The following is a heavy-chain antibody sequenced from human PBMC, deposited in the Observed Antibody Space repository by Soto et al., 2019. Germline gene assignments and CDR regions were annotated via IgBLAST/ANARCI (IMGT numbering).Heavy chain of an antibody. CDR3: GGSYYGYYYYYGMDV. D-gene: IGHD1-26*01. CDR2: ISSSGSTI. Sequence: PGGSLRLSCAASGFTFSDYYMSWIRQAPGKGLEWVSYISSSGSTIYYADSVKGRFTISRDNAKNSLYLQMNSLRAEDTAVYYCGGSYYGYYYYYGMDVWDQGTTVTVSS. CDR1: GFTFSDYY. V-gene: IGHV3-11*01. J-gene: IGHJ6*02.